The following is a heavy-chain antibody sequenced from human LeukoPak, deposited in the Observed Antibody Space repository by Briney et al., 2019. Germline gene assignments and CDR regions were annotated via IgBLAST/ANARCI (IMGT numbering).Heavy chain of an antibody. D-gene: IGHD6-19*01. J-gene: IGHJ4*02. CDR2: IIPIFGTA. CDR3: ARAYSSGWYLFNGPFDY. Sequence: ASVKVSCKASGGTFSSYAISWVRQAPGQGLEWMGGIIPIFGTANYAQKFQGRVTITTDESTSTAYMELSSLRSEDTAVYYCARAYSSGWYLFNGPFDYWGQGTLVTVSS. V-gene: IGHV1-69*05. CDR1: GGTFSSYA.